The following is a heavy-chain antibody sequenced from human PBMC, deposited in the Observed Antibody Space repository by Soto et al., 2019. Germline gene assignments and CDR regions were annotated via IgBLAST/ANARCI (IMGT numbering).Heavy chain of an antibody. Sequence: SETLSLTCTVSGGSISSGDHYWSWIRQPPGKGLEWIAYIYYSGTTYYNPSLKSRVAMSVDTSKNQFSLELSSVTAADTAVYYCASYYDSSGPTYDHWGQGTLVTVSS. V-gene: IGHV4-30-4*01. CDR1: GGSISSGDHY. CDR3: ASYYDSSGPTYDH. J-gene: IGHJ4*02. D-gene: IGHD3-22*01. CDR2: IYYSGTT.